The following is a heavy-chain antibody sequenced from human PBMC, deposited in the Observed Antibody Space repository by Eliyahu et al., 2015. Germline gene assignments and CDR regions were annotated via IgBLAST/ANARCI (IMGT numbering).Heavy chain of an antibody. J-gene: IGHJ4*02. CDR2: IYYSGST. CDR3: ARHLVVTATPLDY. CDR1: GGSISSSSYY. D-gene: IGHD2-21*02. Sequence: QLQLQESGPGLVKPSETLSLTCTVSGGSISSSSYYWGWIRQPPGKGLEWIGSIYYSGSTYYNPSLKSRVTISVDTSKNQFSLKLSSVTAADTAVYYCARHLVVTATPLDYWGQGTLVTVSS. V-gene: IGHV4-39*01.